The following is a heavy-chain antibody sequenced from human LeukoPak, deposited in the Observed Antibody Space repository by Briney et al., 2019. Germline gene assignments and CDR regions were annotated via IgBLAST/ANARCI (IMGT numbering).Heavy chain of an antibody. CDR2: IYYSGST. CDR1: GGSISSYY. J-gene: IGHJ1*01. D-gene: IGHD2-2*01. V-gene: IGHV4-59*12. Sequence: SETLSLTCTVSGGSISSYYWSWIRQPPGKGLEWIGYIYYSGSTYYNPSLKSRVTISVDTSKNQFSLKLSSVTAADTAVYYCARMPIRVGNFQHWGQGTLVTVSS. CDR3: ARMPIRVGNFQH.